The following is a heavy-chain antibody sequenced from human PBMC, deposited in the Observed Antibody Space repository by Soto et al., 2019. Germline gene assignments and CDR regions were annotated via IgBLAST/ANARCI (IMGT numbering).Heavy chain of an antibody. CDR3: ARDGREASGMDV. V-gene: IGHV4-59*11. CDR2: IYYRGST. CDR1: GGSISSHY. J-gene: IGHJ6*02. D-gene: IGHD1-26*01. Sequence: PSETLSLTCTVSGGSISSHYWSWVRQAPGKGLEWIGHIYYRGSTTYNPSLRSRSTISVDTSNNQFSLKLNSVTTADTAVYYCARDGREASGMDVWGQGTTVTVYS.